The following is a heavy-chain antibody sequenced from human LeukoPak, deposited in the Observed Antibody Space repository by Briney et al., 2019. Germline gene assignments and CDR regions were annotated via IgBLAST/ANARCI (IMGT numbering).Heavy chain of an antibody. Sequence: GGSLRLSCAASGFTFSSYAMTWVRQAPGKGLEWVSGISGSGGSSYSADSVKGRFTISRDNSKKTLYMQMNSLRAEDTAVYYCEKRRGGWIDAFDIWGQGTMVTVSS. V-gene: IGHV3-23*01. CDR1: GFTFSSYA. D-gene: IGHD5-12*01. CDR2: ISGSGGSS. J-gene: IGHJ3*02. CDR3: EKRRGGWIDAFDI.